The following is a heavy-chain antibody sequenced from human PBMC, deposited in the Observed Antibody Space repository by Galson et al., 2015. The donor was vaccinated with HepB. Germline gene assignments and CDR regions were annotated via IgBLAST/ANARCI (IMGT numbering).Heavy chain of an antibody. CDR2: IDQNGRQK. J-gene: IGHJ4*02. D-gene: IGHD3-10*01. V-gene: IGHV3-7*03. CDR3: ARDPDIVRGVSFDY. CDR1: GFTFSSDW. Sequence: SLRLSCAASGFTFSSDWMNWVRQAPGKGLEWVANIDQNGRQKNYVDSVEGRFTISRDNAQNSLYLEMNSLRADDTAVYYCARDPDIVRGVSFDYWGQGALVTVSS.